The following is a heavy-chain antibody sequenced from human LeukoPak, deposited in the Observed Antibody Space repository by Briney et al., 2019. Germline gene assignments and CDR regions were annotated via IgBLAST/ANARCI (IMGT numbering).Heavy chain of an antibody. CDR2: ISGSGGTT. CDR1: GFTFGNYA. CDR3: ARDQGGYNFDY. V-gene: IGHV3-23*01. Sequence: PGGSLRLSCAASGFTFGNYAMSWVRQAPGKGLEWVSGISGSGGTTYYADSVKGRFTISRDNPENTLYLQMNSLRAEDTAVYYCARDQGGYNFDYWGQGTLVTVSS. D-gene: IGHD5-24*01. J-gene: IGHJ4*02.